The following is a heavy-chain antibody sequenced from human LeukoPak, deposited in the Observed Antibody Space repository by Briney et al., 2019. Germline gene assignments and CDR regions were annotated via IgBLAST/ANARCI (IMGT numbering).Heavy chain of an antibody. CDR2: ISAYNGNT. J-gene: IGHJ4*02. CDR3: ALYSSSWYGGDY. V-gene: IGHV1-18*01. D-gene: IGHD6-13*01. Sequence: ASVKVSCKASGYTFTSYGISWVRQAPGQGLEWMGGISAYNGNTNYAQKLQGRVNMTPDTSTSTAYMELRSLRSADTDVYYCALYSSSWYGGDYWGQGTLVTVSS. CDR1: GYTFTSYG.